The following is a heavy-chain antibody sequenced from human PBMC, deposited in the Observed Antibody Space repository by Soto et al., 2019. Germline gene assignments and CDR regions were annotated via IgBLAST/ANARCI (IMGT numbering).Heavy chain of an antibody. D-gene: IGHD3-3*02. V-gene: IGHV1-2*02. Sequence: SVTFSSKASGYTFTGYYMHWVRQAPGQGLEWMGWINPNSGGTNYAQKFRGRVTMTRDTSISTAYMELSRLRSDDTAVYYCARTIRGGTLNYGRDGWGQGTSVP. J-gene: IGHJ6*02. CDR1: GYTFTGYY. CDR3: ARTIRGGTLNYGRDG. CDR2: INPNSGGT.